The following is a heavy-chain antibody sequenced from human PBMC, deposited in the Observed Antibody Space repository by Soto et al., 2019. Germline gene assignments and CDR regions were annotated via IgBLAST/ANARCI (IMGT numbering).Heavy chain of an antibody. CDR2: IIPIFGTA. CDR3: AGGVGDIVLVPAAISYYYYGMDV. V-gene: IGHV1-69*12. CDR1: GGTFSSYA. J-gene: IGHJ6*02. D-gene: IGHD2-2*01. Sequence: QVQLVQSGAEVKKPGSSVKVSCKASGGTFSSYAISWVRQAPGQGLEWMGGIIPIFGTANYAQKFQGRVTITADESTSTAYMELSSLRSEDTAVYYCAGGVGDIVLVPAAISYYYYGMDVWGQGTTVTVSS.